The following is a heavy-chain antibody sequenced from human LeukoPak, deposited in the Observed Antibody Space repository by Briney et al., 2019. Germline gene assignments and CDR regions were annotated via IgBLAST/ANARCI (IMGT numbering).Heavy chain of an antibody. D-gene: IGHD3-10*01. CDR3: ARDGYYGSGSYYNPWFDP. CDR2: ISSSSSYI. J-gene: IGHJ5*02. Sequence: GGSLRLSCAASGFTFSSYSMNWVRQAPGKGLEWVSFISSSSSYIYYADSVKGRFTISRDDAKNSLYLQMNSLRDEDTAVYYCARDGYYGSGSYYNPWFDPWGQGTLVTVSS. V-gene: IGHV3-21*01. CDR1: GFTFSSYS.